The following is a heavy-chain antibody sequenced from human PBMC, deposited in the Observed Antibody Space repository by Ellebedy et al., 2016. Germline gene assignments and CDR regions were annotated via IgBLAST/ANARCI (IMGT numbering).Heavy chain of an antibody. J-gene: IGHJ6*02. Sequence: SETLSLTCTVSGGSISSYYWSWIRQPPGKGLEWIGYIYHSGSTYYNPSLKSRVTISVDRSKNQFSLKLSSVTAADTAVYYCARGDSSSQFYYYYGMDVWGQGTTVTVSS. CDR1: GGSISSYY. CDR2: IYHSGST. CDR3: ARGDSSSQFYYYYGMDV. D-gene: IGHD6-6*01. V-gene: IGHV4-59*12.